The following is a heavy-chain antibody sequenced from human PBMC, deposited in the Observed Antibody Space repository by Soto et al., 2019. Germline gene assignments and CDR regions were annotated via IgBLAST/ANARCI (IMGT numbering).Heavy chain of an antibody. J-gene: IGHJ2*01. V-gene: IGHV4-59*12. Sequence: SETLSLTCTVSCGSISSYYWSWIRQPPGKGLEWIGYIYYSGSTNYNPSLKSRATLSVDTSKNQVSLKLTSVTAADTAVYYCARLASGWQYYYFDFWGRGTPVTVSS. CDR2: IYYSGST. CDR1: CGSISSYY. CDR3: ARLASGWQYYYFDF. D-gene: IGHD6-19*01.